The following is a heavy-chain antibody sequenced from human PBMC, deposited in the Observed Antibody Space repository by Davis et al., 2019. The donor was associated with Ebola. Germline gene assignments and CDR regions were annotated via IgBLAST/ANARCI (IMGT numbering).Heavy chain of an antibody. CDR3: ARDYWSAGDWFDP. D-gene: IGHD2-8*02. CDR1: GYTFTGYY. J-gene: IGHJ5*02. CDR2: INPNSGGT. Sequence: ASVKVSCKASGYTFTGYYMHWVRQAPGQGLEWMGWINPNSGGTNYAQKFQGRVTMTRDTSISTAYMELSRLRSDDTAVYYCARDYWSAGDWFDPWGQGTLVTVSS. V-gene: IGHV1-2*02.